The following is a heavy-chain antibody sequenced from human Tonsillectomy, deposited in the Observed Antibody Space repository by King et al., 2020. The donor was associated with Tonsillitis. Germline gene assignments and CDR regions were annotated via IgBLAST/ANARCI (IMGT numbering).Heavy chain of an antibody. CDR1: GFSFDDYA. D-gene: IGHD3-3*01. CDR3: AKAIYKNDFWSGYDY. J-gene: IGHJ4*02. Sequence: QLVQSGGGLVQPGRSLRLSCAASGFSFDDYAIHWVRQAPGKGLEWVSGLSWNSGGMGYADSVKGRFTISRDNAKNSLYLQMNSLRPEDTALYYCAKAIYKNDFWSGYDYWGQGTLVTVSS. CDR2: LSWNSGGM. V-gene: IGHV3-9*01.